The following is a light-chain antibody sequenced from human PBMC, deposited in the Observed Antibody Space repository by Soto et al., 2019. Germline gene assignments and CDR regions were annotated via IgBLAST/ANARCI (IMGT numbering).Light chain of an antibody. CDR3: SSYTSSSTLYV. V-gene: IGLV1-40*01. Sequence: QSVLTQPPSVSGAPGQRVTISCAGSSSNIGAGYDVHWYQHLPGTAPKLLIYDNNNRPSGVPNRFSGSKSGTSASLTISGLQAEDEADYYCSSYTSSSTLYVFGTGTKVTVL. CDR2: DNN. CDR1: SSNIGAGYD. J-gene: IGLJ1*01.